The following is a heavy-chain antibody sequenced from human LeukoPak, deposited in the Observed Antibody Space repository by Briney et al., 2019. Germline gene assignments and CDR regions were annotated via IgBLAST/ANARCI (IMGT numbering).Heavy chain of an antibody. V-gene: IGHV4-34*01. CDR2: INHSGST. Sequence: SETLSLTCAVYGGSFSGYYWSCIRQPPGKGLEWIGEINHSGSTNYNPCLKSRVTISVDPSKNQFSLNLASVTAADTGVYYCARGVGLGYGSGRCYFDYWGQGTLVTVSS. CDR3: ARGVGLGYGSGRCYFDY. J-gene: IGHJ4*02. D-gene: IGHD3-10*01. CDR1: GGSFSGYY.